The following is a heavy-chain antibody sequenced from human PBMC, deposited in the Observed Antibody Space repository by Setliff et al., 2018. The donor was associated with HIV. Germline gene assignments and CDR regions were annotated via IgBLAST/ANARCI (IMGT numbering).Heavy chain of an antibody. CDR1: GGTFSSYG. CDR2: IIPMFGTG. D-gene: IGHD6-13*01. Sequence: SVKVSCKTSGGTFSSYGISWVRQAPGQGLEWMGGIIPMFGTGFYAQKFQGRVTTTTDESRSTAYMELSSLSSEDTAVFYCARVGHSSSYHYYGMDVWGQGTTVTVSS. CDR3: ARVGHSSSYHYYGMDV. V-gene: IGHV1-69*05. J-gene: IGHJ6*02.